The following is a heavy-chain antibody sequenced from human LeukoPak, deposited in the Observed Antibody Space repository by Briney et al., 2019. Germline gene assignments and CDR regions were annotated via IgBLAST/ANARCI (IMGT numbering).Heavy chain of an antibody. Sequence: GASVEVSCKTSGFSFPSFGISWVRQAPGQGLEWTGWISGSSGETNSAQKFQGRITLTTDTSTRTAYMELRSLRSDDTAVYYCARVLAGHPGYWGQGTLVTVSS. D-gene: IGHD6-19*01. V-gene: IGHV1-18*01. CDR1: GFSFPSFG. CDR3: ARVLAGHPGY. J-gene: IGHJ4*02. CDR2: ISGSSGET.